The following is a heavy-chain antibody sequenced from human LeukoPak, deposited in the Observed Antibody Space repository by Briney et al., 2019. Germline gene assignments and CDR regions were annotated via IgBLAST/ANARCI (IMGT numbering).Heavy chain of an antibody. CDR3: ARGGYGDYLLRY. CDR1: GGSFSGYY. D-gene: IGHD4-17*01. Sequence: SETLSLTCAVYGGSFSGYYWSWIRQPPGKGLEWIGEINHSGSTNYNPSLKSRVTLSVDTSKNQISLKLSSVTAADTAVYYCARGGYGDYLLRYWGQGTLVTVSS. J-gene: IGHJ4*02. V-gene: IGHV4-34*01. CDR2: INHSGST.